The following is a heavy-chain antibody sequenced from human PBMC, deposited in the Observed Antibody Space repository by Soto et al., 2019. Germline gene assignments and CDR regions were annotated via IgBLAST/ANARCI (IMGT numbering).Heavy chain of an antibody. CDR1: GLTFSTYE. Sequence: GGSLRLSCAASGLTFSTYEMNWVRQAPGKGLEWVSCISSGGTTIYYADSVKGRFTISRDNARSSLYLQMNSLRAEDTAVYYCARFGISSSLHPSIDFWGQGTQVTVSS. V-gene: IGHV3-48*03. CDR3: ARFGISSSLHPSIDF. D-gene: IGHD6-13*01. CDR2: ISSGGTTI. J-gene: IGHJ4*02.